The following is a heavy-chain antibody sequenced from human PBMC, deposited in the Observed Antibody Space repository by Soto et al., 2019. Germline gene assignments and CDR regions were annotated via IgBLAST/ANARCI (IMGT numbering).Heavy chain of an antibody. J-gene: IGHJ3*02. CDR3: ASGGDTMVRGVKGRAFDI. V-gene: IGHV4-31*03. CDR1: GGSISSGGYY. D-gene: IGHD3-10*01. CDR2: IYYSGST. Sequence: SETLSLTCTVSGGSISSGGYYWSWIRQHPGKGLEWIGYIYYSGSTYYNPSLKSRVTISVDTSKNQFSLKLSSVTAADTAVYYCASGGDTMVRGVKGRAFDIWGQGTMVTVSS.